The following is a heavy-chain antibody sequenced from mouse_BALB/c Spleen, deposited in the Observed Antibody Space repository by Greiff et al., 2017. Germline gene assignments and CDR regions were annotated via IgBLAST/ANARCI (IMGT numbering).Heavy chain of an antibody. Sequence: LQQPGSELVRPGASVKLSCKASGYTFTSYWMHWVKQRPGQGLEWIGNIYPGSGSTNYDEKFKSKATLTVDTSSSTAYMQLSSLTSEDSAVYYCTRGENGNYAMDYWGQGTSVTVSS. CDR1: GYTFTSYW. J-gene: IGHJ4*01. D-gene: IGHD2-1*01. CDR3: TRGENGNYAMDY. V-gene: IGHV1S22*01. CDR2: IYPGSGST.